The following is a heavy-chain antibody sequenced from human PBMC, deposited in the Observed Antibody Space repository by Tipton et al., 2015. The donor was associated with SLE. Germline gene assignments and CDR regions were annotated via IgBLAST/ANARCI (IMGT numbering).Heavy chain of an antibody. J-gene: IGHJ5*02. V-gene: IGHV4-39*07. CDR1: GGSISSSSYY. D-gene: IGHD6-13*01. Sequence: TLSLTCTVSGGSISSSSYYWGWIRQPPGKGLEWIGSIYYSGSTYYNPSLKSRVTISVGASKNQFSPKLSSVTAADTAVYYCARELDRQQLATGWFDPWGQGTLVTVSS. CDR2: IYYSGST. CDR3: ARELDRQQLATGWFDP.